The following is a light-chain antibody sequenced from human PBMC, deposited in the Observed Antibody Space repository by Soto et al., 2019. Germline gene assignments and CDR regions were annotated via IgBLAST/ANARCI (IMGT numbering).Light chain of an antibody. Sequence: QSALTQPASVSGSPGQSITISCSGTNTDVGAYDYVSWYQQHPGKAPKLILYGVINRPSGVSDRFSGSKSGNTASLTISSLQAEDEANYYCSSYAGNNIFVFGTGTKVTVL. V-gene: IGLV2-14*03. CDR3: SSYAGNNIFV. J-gene: IGLJ1*01. CDR2: GVI. CDR1: NTDVGAYDY.